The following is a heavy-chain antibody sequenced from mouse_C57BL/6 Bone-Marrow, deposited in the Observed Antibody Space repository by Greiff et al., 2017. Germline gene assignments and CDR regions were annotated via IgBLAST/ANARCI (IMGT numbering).Heavy chain of an antibody. D-gene: IGHD2-3*01. J-gene: IGHJ3*01. V-gene: IGHV1-82*01. CDR2: IYPGDGDT. CDR1: GYAFSSSW. Sequence: VKLMESGPELVKPGASVKISCKASGYAFSSSWMNWVKQRPGKGLEWIGRIYPGDGDTNYNGKFKGKATLTADKSSSTAYMQLSSLTSEDSAVYFCARGGDGLFAYWGQGTLVTVSA. CDR3: ARGGDGLFAY.